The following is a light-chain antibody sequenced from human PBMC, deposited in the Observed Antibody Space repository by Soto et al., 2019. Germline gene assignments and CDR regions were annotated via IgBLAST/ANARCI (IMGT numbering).Light chain of an antibody. CDR1: QSVSSN. J-gene: IGKJ1*01. CDR2: GAS. V-gene: IGKV3-15*01. Sequence: EIVLSQSPATLSLSPGERATFSCRASQSVSSNLSWYQQKPGQAHRLLIYGASIRATGIPARFSGSGSGTEFTLTISTLQSEDFAIYYCQHYNNWPTWTFGQGTKVDIK. CDR3: QHYNNWPTWT.